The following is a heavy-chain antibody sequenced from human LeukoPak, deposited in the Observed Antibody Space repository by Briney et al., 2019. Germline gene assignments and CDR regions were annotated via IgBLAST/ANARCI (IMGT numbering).Heavy chain of an antibody. D-gene: IGHD3-10*01. CDR1: GGSISSGGYS. V-gene: IGHV4-30-4*07. CDR2: IYYSGST. J-gene: IGHJ5*02. Sequence: SQTLSLTYAVSGGSISSGGYSWSWIRQPPGKGLEWIGYIYYSGSTYYNPSLKSRVTISVDTSKNQFSLKLSSVTAADTAVYYCARSRPVTMVRGVNWFDPWGQGTLVTVSS. CDR3: ARSRPVTMVRGVNWFDP.